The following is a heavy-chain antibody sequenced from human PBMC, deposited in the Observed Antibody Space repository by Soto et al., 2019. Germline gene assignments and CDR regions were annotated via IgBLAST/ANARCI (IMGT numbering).Heavy chain of an antibody. V-gene: IGHV1-69*13. CDR3: ARGYDISTGYHPNWFDP. Sequence: SVKVSCKASGGTFSSYAISWVRQAPGQGLEWMGGIIPIFGTANYAQKFQGRVTITADESTSTAYMELSSLRSEDTAVYYCARGYDISTGYHPNWFDPWGQGTLVTVSS. J-gene: IGHJ5*02. CDR2: IIPIFGTA. D-gene: IGHD3-9*01. CDR1: GGTFSSYA.